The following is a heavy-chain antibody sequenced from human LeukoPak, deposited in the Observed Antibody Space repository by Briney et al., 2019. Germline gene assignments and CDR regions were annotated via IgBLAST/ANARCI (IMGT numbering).Heavy chain of an antibody. CDR1: GGSISSGGYY. D-gene: IGHD6-6*01. J-gene: IGHJ6*02. CDR2: IYYSGST. CDR3: YCIAARQHYYYGMDV. Sequence: SETLSLTCTVSGGSISSGGYYWSWIRQHPGKGLEWIVYIYYSGSTYYNPSLKSRVTISVDTSKNQFSLKLSSVTAADTAEYYCYCIAARQHYYYGMDVWGQGTTVTVSS. V-gene: IGHV4-31*03.